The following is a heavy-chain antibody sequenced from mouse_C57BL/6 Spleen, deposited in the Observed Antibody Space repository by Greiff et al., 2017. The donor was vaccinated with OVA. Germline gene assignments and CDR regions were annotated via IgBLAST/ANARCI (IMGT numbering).Heavy chain of an antibody. CDR2: ISSGSSTI. J-gene: IGHJ2*01. CDR1: GFTFSDYG. D-gene: IGHD2-2*01. V-gene: IGHV5-17*01. Sequence: EVHLVESGGGLVKPGGSLKLSCAASGFTFSDYGMHWVRQAPEKGLEWVAYISSGSSTIYYADTVKGRFTISRDNAKNTLFLQMTSLRSEDTAMYYCARRRGYDVGFDYWGQGTTLTVSS. CDR3: ARRRGYDVGFDY.